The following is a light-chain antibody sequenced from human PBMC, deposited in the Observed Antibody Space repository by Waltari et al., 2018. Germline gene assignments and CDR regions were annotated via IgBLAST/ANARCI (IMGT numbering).Light chain of an antibody. CDR3: QNHERLPAK. J-gene: IGKJ1*01. V-gene: IGKV3-20*01. CDR1: QSVGKY. Sequence: EVVLTQSPGTLSLSPGERATLSCRASQSVGKYLAWYQQRPGQAPRLLIYAASTRATGIPDRFSGSGSGTDFSLTISRLEPEDFAVYYCQNHERLPAKFDQGTKVEIK. CDR2: AAS.